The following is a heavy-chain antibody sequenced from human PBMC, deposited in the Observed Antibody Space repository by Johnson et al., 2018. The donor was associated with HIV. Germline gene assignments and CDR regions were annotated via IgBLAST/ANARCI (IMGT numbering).Heavy chain of an antibody. CDR3: TRDAKLRPLDGPDDAFDI. J-gene: IGHJ3*02. Sequence: VQLVESGGGLVKTGGSLRLSCAASGFTFSNAWMSWVRQAPGKGLEWVGRIKSKTDGGTTDYAAPVKGRFIISRDDSKTTLYLQMNSLKIEDTAVYYCTRDAKLRPLDGPDDAFDIWGQGTMVTVSS. D-gene: IGHD2-2*03. CDR2: IKSKTDGGTT. V-gene: IGHV3-15*01. CDR1: GFTFSNAW.